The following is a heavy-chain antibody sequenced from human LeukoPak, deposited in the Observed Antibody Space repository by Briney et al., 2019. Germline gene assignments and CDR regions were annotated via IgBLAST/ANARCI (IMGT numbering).Heavy chain of an antibody. CDR2: ITPFNGNT. CDR3: AALRGYGSGSYGLDP. D-gene: IGHD3-10*01. Sequence: GSSVKVSCKASGYTFTYRYLHWVRQAPGQALEWMGWITPFNGNTNYAQKFQDRVTITRDRSMSTAYMELSSLRSEDTAMYYCAALRGYGSGSYGLDPWGQGTLVTVSP. J-gene: IGHJ5*02. V-gene: IGHV1-45*02. CDR1: GYTFTYRY.